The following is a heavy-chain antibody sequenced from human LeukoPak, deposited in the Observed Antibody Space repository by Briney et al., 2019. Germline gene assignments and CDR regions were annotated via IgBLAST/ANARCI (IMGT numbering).Heavy chain of an antibody. CDR3: ARDYMITFGGVIVRGRYFDY. CDR2: ISSSGSTI. CDR1: GFTFSSYE. D-gene: IGHD3-16*02. Sequence: GGSLRLSCAASGFTFSSYEMNWVRQAPGKGLEWVSYISSSGSTIYYADSVKGRFTISRDNAKNSLYLQMNSLRAEDTAVYYCARDYMITFGGVIVRGRYFDYWGQGTLDTVSS. V-gene: IGHV3-48*03. J-gene: IGHJ4*02.